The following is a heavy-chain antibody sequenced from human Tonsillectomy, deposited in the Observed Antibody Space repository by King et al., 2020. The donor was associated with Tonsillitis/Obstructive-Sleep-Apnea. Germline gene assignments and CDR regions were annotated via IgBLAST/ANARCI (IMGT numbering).Heavy chain of an antibody. J-gene: IGHJ4*02. CDR1: GFTFSTYW. Sequence: VQLVESGGGLVQPGGSLRLSCAASGFTFSTYWMYWVRQAPGKGLLWVSRIKSGGSSTSYADSVKGRFTISRDDARNTLYLQMNSLRAEDTAVYYCARGGPKGSTDYWGQGTLVTVSS. CDR2: IKSGGSST. CDR3: ARGGPKGSTDY. V-gene: IGHV3-74*01. D-gene: IGHD2-15*01.